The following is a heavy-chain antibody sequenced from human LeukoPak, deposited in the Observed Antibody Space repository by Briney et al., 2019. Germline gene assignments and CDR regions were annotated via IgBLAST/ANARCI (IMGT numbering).Heavy chain of an antibody. J-gene: IGHJ5*02. CDR1: GFTFTSYA. CDR2: ISGSGGST. CDR3: AKGQFYHDYVPGWFDP. V-gene: IGHV3-23*01. Sequence: GGSLRLSCAASGFTFTSYAMGWVRQAPGKGLEWVSGISGSGGSTYYADSVKGRFIISRENSKKMLYLQMNSLRAEDTAVYYCAKGQFYHDYVPGWFDPWGQGTLVTVSS. D-gene: IGHD3-16*01.